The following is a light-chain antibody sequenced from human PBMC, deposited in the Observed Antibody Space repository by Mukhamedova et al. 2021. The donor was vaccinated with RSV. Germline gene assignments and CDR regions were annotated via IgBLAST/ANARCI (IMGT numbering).Light chain of an antibody. Sequence: WYQRRVHGKAPKLLIYRASSLESGIPSRFSGSGSGTEFTLTISSLQPYDFATYYCQQYSSYSTFGQGTKVEIK. CDR3: QQYSSYST. V-gene: IGKV1-5*03. CDR2: RAS. J-gene: IGKJ1*01.